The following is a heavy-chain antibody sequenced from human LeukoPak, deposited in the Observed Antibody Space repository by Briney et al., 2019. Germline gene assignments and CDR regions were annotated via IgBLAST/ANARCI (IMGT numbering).Heavy chain of an antibody. V-gene: IGHV3-21*01. J-gene: IGHJ4*02. CDR2: ISSSSSYI. CDR1: GFTFSSYW. Sequence: NPGGSLRLSCAASGFTFSSYWMNWARQAPGKGLEWVSSISSSSSYIYYADSVKGRFTISRDNAKNSLYLQMNSLRAEDTAVYYCARDLSYYDFWSTFGDWGQGTLVTVSS. D-gene: IGHD3-3*01. CDR3: ARDLSYYDFWSTFGD.